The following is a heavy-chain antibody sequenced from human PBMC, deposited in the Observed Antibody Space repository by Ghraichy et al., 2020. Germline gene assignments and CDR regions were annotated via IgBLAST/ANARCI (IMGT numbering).Heavy chain of an antibody. V-gene: IGHV4-34*01. CDR2: INHSGST. CDR1: GGSFSGYY. D-gene: IGHD2-8*01. CDR3: ARYGRRGMRYYYYGMDV. Sequence: SQTLSLTCAVYGGSFSGYYWSWIRQPPGKGLEWIGEINHSGSTNYNPSLKSRVTISVDTSKNQFSLKLSSVTAADTAVYYCARYGRRGMRYYYYGMDVWGQGTTVTVSS. J-gene: IGHJ6*02.